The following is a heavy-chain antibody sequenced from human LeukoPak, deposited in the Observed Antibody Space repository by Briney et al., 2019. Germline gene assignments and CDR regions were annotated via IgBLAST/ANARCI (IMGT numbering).Heavy chain of an antibody. Sequence: PGGSLRLSCAASGFTFSSYGMHWFRQAPVKGLEWVAVISYDGSNKYYADSVKGRFTISRDNSKNTLYLQMNSLRAEDTAVYYCARGEYYYDGGYWGQGTLVTVSS. D-gene: IGHD3-22*01. CDR3: ARGEYYYDGGY. CDR1: GFTFSSYG. V-gene: IGHV3-30*03. CDR2: ISYDGSNK. J-gene: IGHJ4*02.